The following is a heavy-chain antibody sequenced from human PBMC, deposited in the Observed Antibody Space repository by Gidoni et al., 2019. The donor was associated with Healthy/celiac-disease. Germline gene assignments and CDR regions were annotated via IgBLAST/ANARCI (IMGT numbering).Heavy chain of an antibody. CDR3: ARDGELYSSSKELDY. CDR1: GFTCSSYG. V-gene: IGHV3-33*01. J-gene: IGHJ4*02. D-gene: IGHD6-13*01. CDR2: IWYDGSNK. Sequence: QVPLVESGGGVVQPGRSLRLSCAASGFTCSSYGMHWVRQAPGKGLEWVAVIWYDGSNKYYADSVKGRFTISRDNSKNTLYLQMNSLRAEDTAVYYCARDGELYSSSKELDYWGQGTLVTVSS.